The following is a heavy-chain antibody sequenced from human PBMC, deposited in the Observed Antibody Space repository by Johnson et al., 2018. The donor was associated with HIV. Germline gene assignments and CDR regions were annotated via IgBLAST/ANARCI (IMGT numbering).Heavy chain of an antibody. J-gene: IGHJ3*02. CDR1: GFTFDDYA. CDR2: INWNGGSK. D-gene: IGHD6-6*01. Sequence: VQLVESGGGLVQPGRSLRLSCVASGFTFDDYAMHWVRQAPGKGLEWVSGINWNGGSKGYAESVKGRFTISRDNAKNTLYLQLNSLRVEDTAIYYCARAQLLADDAFNNWGQGTMVTVSS. CDR3: ARAQLLADDAFNN. V-gene: IGHV3-20*04.